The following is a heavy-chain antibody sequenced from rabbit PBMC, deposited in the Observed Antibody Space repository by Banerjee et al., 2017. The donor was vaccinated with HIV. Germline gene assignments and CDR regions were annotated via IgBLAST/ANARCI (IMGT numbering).Heavy chain of an antibody. D-gene: IGHD8-1*01. CDR3: ARDVGTSFSTYGMDL. Sequence: QSLEESGGDLVKPGASLTLTCIASGVSFSGDSYMCWVRQAPGKGLEWISCIAGSSSGFTYSATWAKGRFTCSKASSTTVTLQMTSLTAADTATYFCARDVGTSFSTYGMDLWGQGTLVTVS. V-gene: IGHV1S40*01. CDR1: GVSFSGDSY. J-gene: IGHJ6*01. CDR2: IAGSSSGFT.